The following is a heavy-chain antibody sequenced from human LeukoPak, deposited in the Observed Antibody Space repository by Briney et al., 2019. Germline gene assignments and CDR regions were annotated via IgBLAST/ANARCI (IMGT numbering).Heavy chain of an antibody. D-gene: IGHD6-13*01. CDR3: ARDLEGSPGYFDY. V-gene: IGHV4-59*01. Sequence: SETLSLTCTVSGGSISSYYWSWIRQPPGKGLEWIGYISYSGSTNYNPSLKSRVTISVDTSKNQFSLKLSSVTAADTAVYYCARDLEGSPGYFDYWGQGTLVTVSS. J-gene: IGHJ4*02. CDR1: GGSISSYY. CDR2: ISYSGST.